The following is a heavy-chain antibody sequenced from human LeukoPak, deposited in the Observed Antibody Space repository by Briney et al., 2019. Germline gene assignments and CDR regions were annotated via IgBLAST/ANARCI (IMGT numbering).Heavy chain of an antibody. CDR3: AKGQGPGIAVATDY. CDR1: GFTFSSYG. J-gene: IGHJ4*02. CDR2: IRYDGSNK. D-gene: IGHD6-19*01. V-gene: IGHV3-30*02. Sequence: GGSLRLSCAASGFTFSSYGMHWVRQAPGKGLEWVAFIRYDGSNKYYADSVKGRFTSSRDNSKNTLYLQMNSLRAEDTAVYYCAKGQGPGIAVATDYWGQGTLVTVSS.